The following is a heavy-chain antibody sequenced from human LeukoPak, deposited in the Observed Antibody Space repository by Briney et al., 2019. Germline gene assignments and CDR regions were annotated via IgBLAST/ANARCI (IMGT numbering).Heavy chain of an antibody. CDR3: ARDWDCSSTSCYSGGDFDY. Sequence: GGSLRLSCAASGFTFSSYSMNWVRQAPGKGLEWVSSISSSSSYIYYADSVKGRFTISRDNAKNSLYLQMNSLRAEDTAVYYCARDWDCSSTSCYSGGDFDYWGQGTLVTVSS. J-gene: IGHJ4*02. CDR2: ISSSSSYI. CDR1: GFTFSSYS. V-gene: IGHV3-21*01. D-gene: IGHD2-2*02.